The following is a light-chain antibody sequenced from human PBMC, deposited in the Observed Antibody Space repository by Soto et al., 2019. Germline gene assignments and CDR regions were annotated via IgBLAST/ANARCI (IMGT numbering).Light chain of an antibody. V-gene: IGLV3-1*01. Sequence: SYELTQPPSVSVSPGQTASITCSGDKLGHKYACWYQQKPGQSPVLVIYQDNKRPSGIPERFSGSNSGNTATLTISGTQAMDEADYHCQAWDSSTAVFGGGTQLTVL. J-gene: IGLJ7*01. CDR1: KLGHKY. CDR3: QAWDSSTAV. CDR2: QDN.